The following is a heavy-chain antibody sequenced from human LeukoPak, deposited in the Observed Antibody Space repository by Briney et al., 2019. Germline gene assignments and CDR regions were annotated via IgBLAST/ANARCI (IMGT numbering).Heavy chain of an antibody. Sequence: SETLSLTCTVAAGSISSYYWSWIRQPPGNGLEWIGSIYYSGSTNYNPSLKSRVTISVDTSKNQFSLKLSSVTAAATAVYYCARDPGYCSGGSCPFYYGGQGTLVTVSS. CDR1: AGSISSYY. V-gene: IGHV4-59*01. D-gene: IGHD2-15*01. CDR3: ARDPGYCSGGSCPFYY. CDR2: IYYSGST. J-gene: IGHJ4*02.